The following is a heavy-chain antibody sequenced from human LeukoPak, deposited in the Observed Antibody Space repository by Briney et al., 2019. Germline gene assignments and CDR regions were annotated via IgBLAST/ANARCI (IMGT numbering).Heavy chain of an antibody. Sequence: SVKVSCKASGGTFSSYAISWVRQAPGQGLEWMGGIIPIFGTANYAQKFQGRVAITADESTSTAYMELSSLRSEDTAVYYCARSPEMATIWYYYYGMDVWGQGTTVTVSS. J-gene: IGHJ6*02. CDR2: IIPIFGTA. CDR1: GGTFSSYA. V-gene: IGHV1-69*13. D-gene: IGHD5-24*01. CDR3: ARSPEMATIWYYYYGMDV.